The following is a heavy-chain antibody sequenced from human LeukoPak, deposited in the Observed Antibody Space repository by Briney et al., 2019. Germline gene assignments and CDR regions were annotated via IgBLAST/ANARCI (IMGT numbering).Heavy chain of an antibody. J-gene: IGHJ4*02. CDR3: ARLGSNYYGSGSRTFDY. D-gene: IGHD3-10*01. CDR2: IYYSGST. Sequence: SETLSLTCTVSGGSISSSSYYWGWIRQPPGKGLEWIGSIYYSGSTYYNPSLKGRVTISVDTSKNQFSLKLSSVTAADTAVYYCARLGSNYYGSGSRTFDYWGQGTLVTVSS. V-gene: IGHV4-39*07. CDR1: GGSISSSSYY.